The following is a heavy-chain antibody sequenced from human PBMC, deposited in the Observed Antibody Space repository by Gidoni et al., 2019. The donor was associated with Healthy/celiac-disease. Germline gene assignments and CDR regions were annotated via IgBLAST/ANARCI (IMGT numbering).Heavy chain of an antibody. J-gene: IGHJ4*02. CDR1: GFTFSSYA. Sequence: EVQLLESGGGLVQPGGSLGLSCEASGFTFSSYAMSWVRQAPGKGLEWVSAISGSGGSTYYADSVKGRFTISRDNSKNTLYLQMNSLRAEDTAVYYCAKDEAYCGGDCYXDWGQGTLVTVSS. CDR2: ISGSGGST. CDR3: AKDEAYCGGDCYXD. V-gene: IGHV3-23*01. D-gene: IGHD2-21*02.